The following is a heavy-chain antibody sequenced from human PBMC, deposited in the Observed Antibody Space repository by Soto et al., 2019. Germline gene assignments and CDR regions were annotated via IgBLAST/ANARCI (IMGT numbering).Heavy chain of an antibody. D-gene: IGHD6-19*01. V-gene: IGHV3-7*01. CDR3: ARGLGSSCWYSPWDAFDI. Sequence: EVQLVESGGGLVQPGGSLRLSCAVSGFTFSDYWMSWVRQAPGKGLEWVANIKQDGNEKYYVDSVKGRFTISRDNAKNSRYLQMNSLRDEDTAVYYCARGLGSSCWYSPWDAFDIWGQGTMVTVSS. CDR2: IKQDGNEK. CDR1: GFTFSDYW. J-gene: IGHJ3*02.